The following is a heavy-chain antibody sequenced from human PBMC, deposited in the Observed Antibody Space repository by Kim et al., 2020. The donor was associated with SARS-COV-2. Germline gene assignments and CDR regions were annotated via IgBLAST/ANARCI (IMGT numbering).Heavy chain of an antibody. D-gene: IGHD3-22*01. CDR3: ARGPEYYYDSSGYYRDY. Sequence: GGSLRLSCAASGFTFSSYEMNWVRQAPGKGLEWVSYISSSGSTIYYADSVKGRFTISRDNAKNSLYLQMNSLRAEDTAVYYCARGPEYYYDSSGYYRDYWGQGTLVTVSS. CDR2: ISSSGSTI. V-gene: IGHV3-48*03. CDR1: GFTFSSYE. J-gene: IGHJ4*02.